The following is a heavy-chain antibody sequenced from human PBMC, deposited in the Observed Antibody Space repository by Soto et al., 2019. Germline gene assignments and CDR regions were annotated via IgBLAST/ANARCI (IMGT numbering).Heavy chain of an antibody. V-gene: IGHV1-8*01. CDR1: GYTFTSYD. CDR3: VRGRVMITFGVVIVIDY. J-gene: IGHJ4*02. CDR2: INPNTGYT. D-gene: IGHD3-16*02. Sequence: TSVKVSCKDSGYTFTSYDINWVRQATGQGLEWMGWINPNTGYTDYAQKFQDRVTMTGNTSITTAYMELSSLRSEDTAVYYCVRGRVMITFGVVIVIDYWGQGSPVTVSS.